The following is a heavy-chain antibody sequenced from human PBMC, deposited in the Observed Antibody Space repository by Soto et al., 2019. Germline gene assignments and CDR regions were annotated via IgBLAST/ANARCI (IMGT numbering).Heavy chain of an antibody. CDR3: ASRGYSYGFSLGMDV. V-gene: IGHV4-31*03. CDR1: GGSISSGGYY. J-gene: IGHJ6*02. Sequence: QVQLQESGPGLVKPSQTLSLTCTVSGGSISSGGYYWSWIRQHPGKGLEWIGYIYYSGSTYYNPSLESRVTISVVTSKNQFSLKLSSVTAADTAVYYCASRGYSYGFSLGMDVWGQGTTVTVSS. D-gene: IGHD5-18*01. CDR2: IYYSGST.